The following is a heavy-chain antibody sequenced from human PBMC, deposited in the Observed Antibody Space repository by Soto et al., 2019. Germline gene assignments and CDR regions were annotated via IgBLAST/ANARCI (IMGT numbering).Heavy chain of an antibody. D-gene: IGHD2-15*01. CDR2: IYYSGIT. V-gene: IGHV4-59*08. CDR3: ATRVALSAFDI. J-gene: IGHJ3*02. CDR1: GASFSSHY. Sequence: SETLSLTCTVSGASFSSHYWGWIRQPPGKGLEWIGYIYYSGITNYNSSLKSRVTMSVDTSKNQFSLKLSSVTAADTAVYYCATRVALSAFDIWGQGTWVTVSS.